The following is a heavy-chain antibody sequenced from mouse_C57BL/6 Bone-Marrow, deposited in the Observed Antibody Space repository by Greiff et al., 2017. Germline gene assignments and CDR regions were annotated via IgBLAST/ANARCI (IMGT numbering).Heavy chain of an antibody. CDR3: ARSNYYGSSYN. Sequence: VQRVESGAELVRPGASVKLSCKASGYTFTDYYINWVKQRPGQGLEWIARIYPGSGNTYYNEKFKGKATLPAEKSSSTAYMQLSSLTSEDSAVYFCARSNYYGSSYNWGQGTTLTVSS. J-gene: IGHJ2*01. D-gene: IGHD1-1*01. CDR2: IYPGSGNT. V-gene: IGHV1-76*01. CDR1: GYTFTDYY.